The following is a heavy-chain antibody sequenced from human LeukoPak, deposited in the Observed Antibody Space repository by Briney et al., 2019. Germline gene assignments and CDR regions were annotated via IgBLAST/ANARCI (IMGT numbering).Heavy chain of an antibody. CDR1: GFTFSSYE. CDR2: INSDGSST. D-gene: IGHD3-9*01. J-gene: IGHJ5*02. V-gene: IGHV3-74*01. Sequence: GGSLRLSCAASGFTFSSYEMNWVRQAPGKGLVWVSRINSDGSSTSYADSVKGRFTISRDNAKNTLYLQMNSLRAEDTAVYYCAREDFDWLLGTWGQGTLVTVSS. CDR3: AREDFDWLLGT.